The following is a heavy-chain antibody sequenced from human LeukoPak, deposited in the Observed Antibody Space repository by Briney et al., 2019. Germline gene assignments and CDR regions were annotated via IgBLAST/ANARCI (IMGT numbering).Heavy chain of an antibody. V-gene: IGHV1-46*01. D-gene: IGHD6-13*01. CDR3: AREVIAAAGLPLYYFDY. CDR1: GYTFTSYY. J-gene: IGHJ4*02. CDR2: INPSGGST. Sequence: ASVKVSCKASGYTFTSYYMHWVRQAPGQGLEWMGIINPSGGSTSYAQKLQGRVTMTTDTSTSTAYMELRSLRSDDTAVYYCAREVIAAAGLPLYYFDYWGQGTLVTVSS.